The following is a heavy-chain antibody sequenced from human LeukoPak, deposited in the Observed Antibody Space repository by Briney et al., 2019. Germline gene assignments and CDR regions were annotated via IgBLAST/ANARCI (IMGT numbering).Heavy chain of an antibody. Sequence: TSSETLSLTCTVSGYSISSGYYWGWIRQPPGQGLEWIGSIYHSGSTYYNPSLKSRVTISVDTSKNQFSLKLSSVTAADTAVYYCARDNSVRDEAWWFNPWGQGTLVTVSS. CDR3: ARDNSVRDEAWWFNP. D-gene: IGHD5-24*01. CDR1: GYSISSGYY. J-gene: IGHJ5*02. CDR2: IYHSGST. V-gene: IGHV4-38-2*02.